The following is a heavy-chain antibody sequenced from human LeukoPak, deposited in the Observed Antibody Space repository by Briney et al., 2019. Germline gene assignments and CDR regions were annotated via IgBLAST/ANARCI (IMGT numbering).Heavy chain of an antibody. CDR1: GESFSGYY. D-gene: IGHD2/OR15-2a*01. CDR2: INHSGST. Sequence: SETLSLTCAVYGESFSGYYWSWIRQPPGKGLEWIGEINHSGSTNYNPSLKSRVTISVDTSKNQFSLKLSSVTAADTAVYYCARVRPFYNYFDYWGQGTLVTVSS. V-gene: IGHV4-34*01. CDR3: ARVRPFYNYFDY. J-gene: IGHJ4*02.